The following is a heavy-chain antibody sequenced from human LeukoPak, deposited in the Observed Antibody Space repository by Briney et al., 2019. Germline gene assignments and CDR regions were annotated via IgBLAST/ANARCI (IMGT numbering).Heavy chain of an antibody. V-gene: IGHV1-24*01. CDR3: ITDHYNNHGNFDF. CDR1: GSVLTEVS. Sequence: ASVKVSCKVSGSVLTEVSVHWVRQAPGKGLEWMASPDRETDETIYAQNFQGRVTMTEDTSTDTAYMEVRRLTSEDTALYFCITDHYNNHGNFDFWGQGTLLNVAS. CDR2: PDRETDET. J-gene: IGHJ4*02. D-gene: IGHD4-11*01.